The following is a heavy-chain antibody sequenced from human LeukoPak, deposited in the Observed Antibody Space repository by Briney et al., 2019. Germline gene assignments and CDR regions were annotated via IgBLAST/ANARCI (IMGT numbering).Heavy chain of an antibody. Sequence: SSITSSRHYLHYPDSVKGRFTISTDDAKNSLHLHMDSLRVEDTAIYYCARAWTVADYFDYWGQGILVTVSS. D-gene: IGHD6-19*01. J-gene: IGHJ4*02. CDR3: ARAWTVADYFDY. V-gene: IGHV3-21*04. CDR2: ITSSRHYL.